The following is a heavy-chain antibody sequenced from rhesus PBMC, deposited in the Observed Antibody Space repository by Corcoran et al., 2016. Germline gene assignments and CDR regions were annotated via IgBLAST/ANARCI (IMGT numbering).Heavy chain of an antibody. CDR2: INPKTGGT. CDR1: GYSFTDYY. D-gene: IGHD1-44*02. CDR3: ARMRGSDQPFDY. J-gene: IGHJ4*01. Sequence: VQLVQSGAEVKKPGASVKVSCKASGYSFTDYYTQRVRQAHGQGLEWMGRINPKTGGTDYAQKFQDRVTMTRDISTTTAYMELSSLRSEDTAVYYCARMRGSDQPFDYWGQGVLVTVSS. V-gene: IGHV1-138*01.